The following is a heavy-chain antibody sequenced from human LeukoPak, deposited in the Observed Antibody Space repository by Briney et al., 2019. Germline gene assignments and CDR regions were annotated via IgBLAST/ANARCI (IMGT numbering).Heavy chain of an antibody. CDR3: ARVSCGGDCPDY. V-gene: IGHV4-39*07. Sequence: SETLSLTCTVSGGSISSSSYYWGWIRQPPGEGLEWIGSIYYSGSTYYNPSLKSRVTISVDTSKNQFSLKLSSVTAADTAVYYCARVSCGGDCPDYWGQGTLVTVSS. CDR1: GGSISSSSYY. D-gene: IGHD2-21*02. CDR2: IYYSGST. J-gene: IGHJ4*02.